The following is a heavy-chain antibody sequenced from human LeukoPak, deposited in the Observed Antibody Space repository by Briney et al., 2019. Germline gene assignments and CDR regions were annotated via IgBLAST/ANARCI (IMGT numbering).Heavy chain of an antibody. V-gene: IGHV3-64*01. D-gene: IGHD1-26*01. CDR3: ASRTSGSFFDY. Sequence: GGSLRLSCAASGFTFSSYGMHWVRQAPGKGLEYVSGISSNGDTTSYANSVKGRFTISRDNSKNTLDLQMGSLRAEDMAVYYCASRTSGSFFDYWGQGTLVTVSS. CDR1: GFTFSSYG. CDR2: ISSNGDTT. J-gene: IGHJ4*02.